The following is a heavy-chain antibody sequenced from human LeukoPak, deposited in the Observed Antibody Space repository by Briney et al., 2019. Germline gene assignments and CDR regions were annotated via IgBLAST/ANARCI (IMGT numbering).Heavy chain of an antibody. Sequence: GRSLRLSCAASGFTFSSYAMHWVRQAPGKGLEWVAVISYDGSNKYYADSVKGQFTISRDNSKNTLYLQMNSLRAEDTAVYYCTIPPQSGDYWGQGTLVTVSS. J-gene: IGHJ4*02. V-gene: IGHV3-30-3*01. D-gene: IGHD2-21*01. CDR2: ISYDGSNK. CDR3: TIPPQSGDY. CDR1: GFTFSSYA.